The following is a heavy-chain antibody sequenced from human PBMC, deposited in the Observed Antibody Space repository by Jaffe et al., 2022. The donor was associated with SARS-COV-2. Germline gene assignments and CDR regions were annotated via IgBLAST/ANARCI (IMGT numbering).Heavy chain of an antibody. CDR2: IYTSGTT. J-gene: IGHJ4*02. CDR3: ARVNMIRGLKGSYYFDY. V-gene: IGHV4-61*02. CDR1: GGSISSGSYY. Sequence: QVRLQESGPGLVKPSQTLSLTCTVSGGSISSGSYYWIWIRQPAGKGLESIGRIYTSGTTNYSPSLRSRVTLSLDTSKNQVSLKLASVTAADTAIYYCARVNMIRGLKGSYYFDYWGQGTLVTVSS. D-gene: IGHD3-10*01.